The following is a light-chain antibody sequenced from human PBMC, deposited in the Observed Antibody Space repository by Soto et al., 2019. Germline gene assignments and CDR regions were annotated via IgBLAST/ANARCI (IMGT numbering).Light chain of an antibody. Sequence: EIVLTQFPATLSLSPGERATLSSMASQSLHSNFLVWYQQKPGQAPRLLISSASRRATGIPDRFSGSGSGTDFTLTISRLDPEDFAVYYCHQSGSSPLSFGPGTKV. CDR1: QSLHSNF. CDR2: SAS. J-gene: IGKJ3*01. V-gene: IGKV3-20*01. CDR3: HQSGSSPLS.